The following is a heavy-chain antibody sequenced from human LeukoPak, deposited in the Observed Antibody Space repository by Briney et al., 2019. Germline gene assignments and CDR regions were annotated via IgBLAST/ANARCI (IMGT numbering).Heavy chain of an antibody. V-gene: IGHV5-51*01. Sequence: GESLQISCKGSGYSFTSYWIGWVRQMPGKGLEWMGIIYPGDSDTRYSPSFQGQVTISADKSITTAYLQWSSMKASDTAMYYCARQLRDISGYYPLDDWGQGTLVTVSS. J-gene: IGHJ4*02. D-gene: IGHD3-22*01. CDR2: IYPGDSDT. CDR1: GYSFTSYW. CDR3: ARQLRDISGYYPLDD.